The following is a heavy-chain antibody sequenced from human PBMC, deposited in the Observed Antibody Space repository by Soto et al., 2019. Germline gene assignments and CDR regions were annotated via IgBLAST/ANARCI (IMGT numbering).Heavy chain of an antibody. D-gene: IGHD3-16*01. CDR3: GRAHLGTDRYTLKPFDP. CDR1: GDSVSSNSAT. J-gene: IGHJ5*02. V-gene: IGHV6-1*01. CDR2: TYYRSKWYN. Sequence: SQTLSLTCAISGDSVSSNSATWNWIRQSPSRGLEWLGRTYYRSKWYNDYAVSVKSRITINPDTSKKQFSLQLNAVTPEDTAVYCCGRAHLGTDRYTLKPFDPWGQGTLVTVSS.